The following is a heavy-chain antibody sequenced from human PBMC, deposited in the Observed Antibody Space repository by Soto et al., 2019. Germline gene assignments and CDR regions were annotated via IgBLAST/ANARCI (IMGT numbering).Heavy chain of an antibody. J-gene: IGHJ4*02. CDR3: GRVSSVTDASTFGGVIATPYYFDY. CDR2: IGTAGDT. D-gene: IGHD3-16*02. V-gene: IGHV3-13*01. CDR1: GFTFSSYD. Sequence: ESGGGLVQPGGSLRLSCAASGFTFSSYDMHWVRQATGKGLEWVSSIGTAGDTYYPGSLKGRFTISRENAKNSLYLQMNRLRAEDTAVYYCGRVSSVTDASTFGGVIATPYYFDYWGQGTLVTVSS.